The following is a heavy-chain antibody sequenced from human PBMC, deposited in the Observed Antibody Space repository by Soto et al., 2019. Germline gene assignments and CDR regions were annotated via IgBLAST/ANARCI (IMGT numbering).Heavy chain of an antibody. J-gene: IGHJ3*02. D-gene: IGHD6-19*01. CDR3: ARVRTVAGKNDAFDI. CDR2: INPSGGST. V-gene: IGHV1-46*03. CDR1: GYTFTSYY. Sequence: QVQLVQSGAEVKKPGASVKVSCKASGYTFTSYYMHWVRQAPGQGLEWMGIINPSGGSTSYAQKFQGRVTMTRDTSTSTVYMELSSLRSEDTAVYYCARVRTVAGKNDAFDIWGQGTMVTVSS.